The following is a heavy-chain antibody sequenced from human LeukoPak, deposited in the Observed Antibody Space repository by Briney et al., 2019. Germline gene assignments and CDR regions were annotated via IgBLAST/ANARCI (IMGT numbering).Heavy chain of an antibody. CDR1: GFTFSSYW. D-gene: IGHD3-10*01. CDR3: AGEASGSDNYYSDY. CDR2: IHKDGKNT. V-gene: IGHV3-74*03. J-gene: IGHJ4*02. Sequence: PGGSLRLSCAASGFTFSSYWMQWVRQAPGKGPVWVSRIHKDGKNTKYADSVEGRFTISRDNGKNTLYLQMNSLRAEDTAVYYCAGEASGSDNYYSDYWGQGTLVTVSS.